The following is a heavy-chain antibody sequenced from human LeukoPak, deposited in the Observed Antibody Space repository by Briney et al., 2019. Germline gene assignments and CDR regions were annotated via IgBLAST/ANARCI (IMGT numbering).Heavy chain of an antibody. V-gene: IGHV1-3*01. Sequence: ASVKVSCKASGYTFTSYAMHWVRQAPGQRLEWMGWINAGNGNTKYSQKFQGRVTMTRDASTSTVYMELSSLRSEDTAVYYCAREDGSGSSSFDYWGQGTLVTVSS. CDR3: AREDGSGSSSFDY. CDR1: GYTFTSYA. CDR2: INAGNGNT. J-gene: IGHJ4*02. D-gene: IGHD3-10*01.